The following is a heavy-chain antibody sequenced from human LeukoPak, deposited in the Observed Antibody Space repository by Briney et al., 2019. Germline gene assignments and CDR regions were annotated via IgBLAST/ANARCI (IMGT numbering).Heavy chain of an antibody. CDR2: ISGSNYTT. J-gene: IGHJ4*02. V-gene: IGHV3-23*01. Sequence: GGSLRLSCAASGFTFTIYGMNWVRQAPGKGLEWVSGISGSNYTTYYADSVKGRFTISRDNSKNTLYLQMNGLRAEDTAIYYCAKTFYDSGSYWGAFDYWGQGTLVTVSS. CDR1: GFTFTIYG. CDR3: AKTFYDSGSYWGAFDY. D-gene: IGHD3-10*01.